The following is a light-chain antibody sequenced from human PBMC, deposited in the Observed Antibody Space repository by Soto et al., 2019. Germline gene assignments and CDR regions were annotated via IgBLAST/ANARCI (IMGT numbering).Light chain of an antibody. J-gene: IGKJ4*01. CDR2: AAS. CDR1: QSISSY. V-gene: IGKV1-39*01. Sequence: IHMTDSPSSLSASVVYRITITCRTSQSISSYLNWYQQKPGKAPMLLIYAASSLQSGVPSRFGGSGSGTDFTLTINSLQPEDFATYYCQQSYRTPTFGGGTKVDIK. CDR3: QQSYRTPT.